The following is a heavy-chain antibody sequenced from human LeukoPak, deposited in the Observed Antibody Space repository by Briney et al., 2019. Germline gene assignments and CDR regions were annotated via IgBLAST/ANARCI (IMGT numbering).Heavy chain of an antibody. CDR2: IYYSRST. CDR3: ARALLGVGATSPWFDP. Sequence: SETLSLTCTVSVGSISSYYGSCMRQRPGKGLEWVWYIYYSRSTNYNPSLKSRVTISVDTSKNQFSLKLTSLTAADTAVYYCARALLGVGATSPWFDPWGQGTLVTVSS. D-gene: IGHD1-26*01. V-gene: IGHV4-59*01. CDR1: VGSISSYY. J-gene: IGHJ5*02.